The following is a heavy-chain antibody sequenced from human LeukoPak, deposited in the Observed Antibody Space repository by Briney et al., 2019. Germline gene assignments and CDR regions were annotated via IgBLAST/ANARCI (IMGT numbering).Heavy chain of an antibody. CDR2: SYESGTT. J-gene: IGHJ4*02. Sequence: SETLSLTCAVSGGSIRSAGYSWNWIRQPSGKGLEWIGYSYESGTTYYNPSLESRVSISVDRSKNQFSLRLTSVTAADTAVYFCVSQYCDGGNCYPYFDSWGQGTLVTVSS. D-gene: IGHD2-15*01. CDR3: VSQYCDGGNCYPYFDS. V-gene: IGHV4-30-2*01. CDR1: GGSIRSAGYS.